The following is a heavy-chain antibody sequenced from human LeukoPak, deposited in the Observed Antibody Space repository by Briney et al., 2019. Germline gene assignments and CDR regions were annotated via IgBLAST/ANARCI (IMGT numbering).Heavy chain of an antibody. CDR3: AKFGIRGCSSSTRCYTSFFYYGMDV. J-gene: IGHJ6*02. D-gene: IGHD2-2*02. V-gene: IGHV5-51*01. Sequence: GESLKISCKGSGYSFQDYWIGWVRRMPGKGPGLMGRIFPHDSDTKYSPSFEGQVTISVDKSISTAYVQWGSLRVSDTAIDYCAKFGIRGCSSSTRCYTSFFYYGMDVWGQGTTVTVSS. CDR1: GYSFQDYW. CDR2: IFPHDSDT.